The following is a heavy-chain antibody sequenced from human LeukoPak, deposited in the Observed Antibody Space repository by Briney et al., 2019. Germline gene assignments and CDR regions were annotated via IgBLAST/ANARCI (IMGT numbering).Heavy chain of an antibody. CDR2: INPNSGGT. D-gene: IGHD3-22*01. CDR3: ASIGRLNYYDSSGYYPVDFDY. J-gene: IGHJ4*02. Sequence: GASVKVSCKASGYTFTGYYMHWVRQAPGQGLEWMGRINPNSGGTNYAQKFQGRVTMTRDTSISTAYMELSRLRSDDTAVYYCASIGRLNYYDSSGYYPVDFDYWSQGTLVTVSS. V-gene: IGHV1-2*06. CDR1: GYTFTGYY.